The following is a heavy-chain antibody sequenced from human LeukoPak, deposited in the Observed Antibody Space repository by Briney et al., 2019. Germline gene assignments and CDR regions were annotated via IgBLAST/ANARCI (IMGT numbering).Heavy chain of an antibody. CDR2: MYGNGNLI. CDR3: ATDRKNSSSVDP. Sequence: KPGVPLRLSCAASGCTLSHYYTNWIRQAPGKGREGVLHMYGNGNLINCPDFVEGLFTISRDNAKNSLYLQMNSLKAEDTAVYYCATDRKNSSSVDPWGQGTLVTVSS. V-gene: IGHV3-11*01. D-gene: IGHD6-6*01. J-gene: IGHJ5*02. CDR1: GCTLSHYY.